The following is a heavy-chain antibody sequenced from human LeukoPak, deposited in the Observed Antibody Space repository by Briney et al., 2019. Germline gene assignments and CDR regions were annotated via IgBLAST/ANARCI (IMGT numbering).Heavy chain of an antibody. J-gene: IGHJ4*02. D-gene: IGHD3-10*01. CDR3: ARDLARGVFDY. CDR2: IYPCDSDT. V-gene: IGHV5-51*01. CDR1: GYSFTNYW. Sequence: GESLKISCQGSGYSFTNYWIGWVRQMPGKGLEWMGIIYPCDSDTRYSPSFKGQVTISAAKSISTAYLQWSSLKASDTAMYYCARDLARGVFDYWGQGTLVTVSS.